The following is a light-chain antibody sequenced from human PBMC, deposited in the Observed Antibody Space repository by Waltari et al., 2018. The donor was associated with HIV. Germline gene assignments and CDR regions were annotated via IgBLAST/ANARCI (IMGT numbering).Light chain of an antibody. CDR3: AAWDDSLSGWV. Sequence: QSVLTQPPSTSGTPGQTVTIPCSGSSSNIGDNYVSWYQQLPGTAPKLLIYRNSQLPEWVRDRFSGPKSGTSAALAINDLRSEDEAGYHCAAWDDSLSGWVFGGGTNLTVL. V-gene: IGLV1-47*01. CDR1: SSNIGDNY. J-gene: IGLJ3*02. CDR2: RNS.